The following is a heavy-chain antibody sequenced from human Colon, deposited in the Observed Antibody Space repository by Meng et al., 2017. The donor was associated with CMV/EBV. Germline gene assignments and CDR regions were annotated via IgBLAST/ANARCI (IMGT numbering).Heavy chain of an antibody. J-gene: IGHJ5*02. D-gene: IGHD3-22*01. CDR1: GGSISSSTHF. V-gene: IGHV4-39*07. Sequence: SETLSLTCTVSGGSISSSTHFWGWIHQSPGKGLEWIGTIFHSGSTYHNPSLKSRVTISVDTSKNQFSLKLSSVTAADTAVYYCARFGDGSGYYYRGAFDLWGQGTLVTVSS. CDR3: ARFGDGSGYYYRGAFDL. CDR2: IFHSGST.